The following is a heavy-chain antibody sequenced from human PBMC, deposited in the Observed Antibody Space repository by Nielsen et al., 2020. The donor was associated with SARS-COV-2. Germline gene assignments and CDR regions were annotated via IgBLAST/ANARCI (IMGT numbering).Heavy chain of an antibody. CDR1: GGSISSNTHY. CDR2: VHYSENT. J-gene: IGHJ6*03. CDR3: ARGDLVVVPSPILGLGPFFDYFYLDV. V-gene: IGHV4-39*01. Sequence: SETLSLTCTVSGGSISSNTHYWDWIRQPPGKGLEWLGSVHYSENTYYNPSLKSRVTISVDTPKNQVSLKLSSVTAADTAVYFCARGDLVVVPSPILGLGPFFDYFYLDVWGKGTTVIVSS. D-gene: IGHD2-2*01.